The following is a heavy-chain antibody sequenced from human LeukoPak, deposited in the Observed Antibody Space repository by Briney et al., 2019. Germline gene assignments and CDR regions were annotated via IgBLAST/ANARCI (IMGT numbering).Heavy chain of an antibody. J-gene: IGHJ4*02. V-gene: IGHV4-30-4*01. Sequence: TLSFTCTGSGCTISSGDYYRRWLRQPPGKGLEWIGYNYNSGSTYYNPTLKGRVTISVDTSKSQVSLKLSSVTAADTAVYYCARDRDIAMIAADWGQGTLVTVSS. CDR2: NYNSGST. CDR1: GCTISSGDYY. CDR3: ARDRDIAMIAAD. D-gene: IGHD3-22*01.